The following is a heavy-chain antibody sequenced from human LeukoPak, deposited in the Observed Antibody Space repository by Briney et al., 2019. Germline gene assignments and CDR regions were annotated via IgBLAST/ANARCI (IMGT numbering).Heavy chain of an antibody. CDR1: GVSISSGSYY. J-gene: IGHJ4*02. V-gene: IGHV4-61*02. D-gene: IGHD5-24*01. Sequence: SSETLSLTGTVSGVSISSGSYYWSWIRQPAGKGLEWIGRIYTSGSTNYNPSLKSRVTISVDTSKNQFSLKLSSVTAADTAVYYCARDSGDGYNSPIRGFDYWGQGTLVTVSS. CDR2: IYTSGST. CDR3: ARDSGDGYNSPIRGFDY.